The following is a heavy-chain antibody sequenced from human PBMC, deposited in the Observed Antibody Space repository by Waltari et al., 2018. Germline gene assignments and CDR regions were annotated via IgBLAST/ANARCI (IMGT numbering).Heavy chain of an antibody. J-gene: IGHJ4*02. Sequence: VLLVQSAAEVKQPESSVTLSGQASGAIFSSYSISCVRQAPGQGLEWMGGIIPICGTENYEQKFQGRVTITADKTTSTAYMELRSRRCEDTAVDYCAREVRAVAGQYYFDYWGQGTLVTVSS. CDR1: GAIFSSYS. CDR3: AREVRAVAGQYYFDY. CDR2: IIPICGTE. V-gene: IGHV1-69*06. D-gene: IGHD6-19*01.